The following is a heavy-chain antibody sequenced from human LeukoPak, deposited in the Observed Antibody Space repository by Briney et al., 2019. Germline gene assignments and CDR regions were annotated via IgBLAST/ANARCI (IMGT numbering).Heavy chain of an antibody. D-gene: IGHD4-23*01. Sequence: GASVKVSCTASGYTFTSYGISWVRQAPGQRPEWMGWINAGNGNTKYSQKFQGRVTITRDTSASTAYMELSSLRSEDTAVYYCARAPDTTVVTFYYYYYGMDVWGQGTTVTVSS. J-gene: IGHJ6*02. CDR2: INAGNGNT. V-gene: IGHV1-3*01. CDR1: GYTFTSYG. CDR3: ARAPDTTVVTFYYYYYGMDV.